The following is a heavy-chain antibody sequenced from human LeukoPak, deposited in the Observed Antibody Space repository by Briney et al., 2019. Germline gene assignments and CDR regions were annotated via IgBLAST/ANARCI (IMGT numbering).Heavy chain of an antibody. J-gene: IGHJ6*03. CDR2: ISGSGFTI. V-gene: IGHV3-48*01. D-gene: IGHD4-11*01. Sequence: GGSLRLSCAVSGFTLSNYNMNWVRQAPGKGLEWISYISGSGFTIHYADSVKGRFTISRDNAKNSLYLQMNSLRAEDTAVYYCARGVPKTSYYYYYMDVWGKGTTVTISS. CDR1: GFTLSNYN. CDR3: ARGVPKTSYYYYYMDV.